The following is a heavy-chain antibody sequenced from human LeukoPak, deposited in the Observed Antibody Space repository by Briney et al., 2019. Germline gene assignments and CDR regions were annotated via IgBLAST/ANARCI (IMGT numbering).Heavy chain of an antibody. J-gene: IGHJ4*02. CDR3: ARVPYYYDSSGYYFDY. V-gene: IGHV1-69*04. D-gene: IGHD3-22*01. Sequence: VASVKVSCKASGGTFSSYAISWVRQAPGQGLEWMGRIIPILGIANYAQKFQGRVTITADKSTSTAYMELSSLRSEGTAVYYCARVPYYYDSSGYYFDYWGQGTLVTVSS. CDR2: IIPILGIA. CDR1: GGTFSSYA.